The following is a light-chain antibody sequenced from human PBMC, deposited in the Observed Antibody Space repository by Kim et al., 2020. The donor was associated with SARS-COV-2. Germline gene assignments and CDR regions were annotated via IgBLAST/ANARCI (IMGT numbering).Light chain of an antibody. J-gene: IGKJ2*01. Sequence: EIVMTQSPATLSVSPGERVTLSCRASQSVDTNLAWYQQRPGQAPRLLIYGASTRATDIPARFSGSGSGTEFTLIVSSLQSEDFAVYYCQQYSHWPPYTFGTGTKLEI. CDR1: QSVDTN. CDR3: QQYSHWPPYT. V-gene: IGKV3-15*01. CDR2: GAS.